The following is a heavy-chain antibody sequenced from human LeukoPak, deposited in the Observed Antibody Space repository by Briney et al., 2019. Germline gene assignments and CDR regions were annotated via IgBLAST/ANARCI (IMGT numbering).Heavy chain of an antibody. CDR1: GFTFSSYG. D-gene: IGHD6-19*01. CDR3: ARVRRQWLAHDAFDI. V-gene: IGHV3-33*01. Sequence: GRSLRLSCVASGFTFSSYGMHWVRQAPGKGLEWVAVIWYDGSNKYYADSVKGRFTISRDNSKNTLYLQMNSLRAEDTAVYYCARVRRQWLAHDAFDIWGQGTMVTVSS. CDR2: IWYDGSNK. J-gene: IGHJ3*02.